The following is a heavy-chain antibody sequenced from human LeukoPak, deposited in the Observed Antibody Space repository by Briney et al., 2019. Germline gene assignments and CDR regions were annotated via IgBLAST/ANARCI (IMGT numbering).Heavy chain of an antibody. J-gene: IGHJ6*02. CDR1: GFIFSSYD. V-gene: IGHV3-33*01. D-gene: IGHD2-2*01. CDR3: ARDPSDCSTTSCYGALSYYYTMDV. Sequence: PGTSLRLSCAVSGFIFSSYDMHWVRQAPGKGLEWVAVIWYDGSSIYHAASVKGRFTISRDNSKNTVYLQMNSLRAEDTAVYYCARDPSDCSTTSCYGALSYYYTMDVWGQGTTVTVSS. CDR2: IWYDGSSI.